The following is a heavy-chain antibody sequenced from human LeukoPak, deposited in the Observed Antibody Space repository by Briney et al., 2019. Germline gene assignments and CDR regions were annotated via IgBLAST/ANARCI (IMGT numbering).Heavy chain of an antibody. Sequence: GGSLRLSCAASGFTFSNYWMHWVRQAPGKGLVWVSRINSDGINTSYADSVKGRFTISRDNSKNTLYLQMNSLRAEDTAVYYCAKDKVRDSSGYYPYDAFDIWGQGTMVTVSS. J-gene: IGHJ3*02. V-gene: IGHV3-74*01. CDR2: INSDGINT. CDR3: AKDKVRDSSGYYPYDAFDI. D-gene: IGHD3-22*01. CDR1: GFTFSNYW.